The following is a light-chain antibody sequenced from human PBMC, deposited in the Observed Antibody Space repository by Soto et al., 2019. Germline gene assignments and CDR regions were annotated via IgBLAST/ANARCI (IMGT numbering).Light chain of an antibody. V-gene: IGKV3-11*01. Sequence: EIVITQSPATLSVSPGGRGTLSCRASQSVSSHFAWYQQKSGQAPRLLIYDASKRATGIPARFSDSGSGTDFTLTISSLEPEDFAVYYCQQRSNWPTFGQGTRLEIK. J-gene: IGKJ5*01. CDR2: DAS. CDR1: QSVSSH. CDR3: QQRSNWPT.